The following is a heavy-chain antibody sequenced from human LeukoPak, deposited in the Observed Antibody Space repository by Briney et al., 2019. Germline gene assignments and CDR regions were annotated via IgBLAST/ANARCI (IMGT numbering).Heavy chain of an antibody. V-gene: IGHV5-51*01. J-gene: IGHJ3*02. CDR3: ARGGRLYYYDSSGYYAFDI. Sequence: GESLKISCKGSGYSFTSYWIGWVRQMPGKGLEWMGIIYPGDSDTRYSPSFQGQVTISADKSISSAYLQWSSLKASDTAMYYCARGGRLYYYDSSGYYAFDIWGQGTMVTVSS. CDR2: IYPGDSDT. D-gene: IGHD3-22*01. CDR1: GYSFTSYW.